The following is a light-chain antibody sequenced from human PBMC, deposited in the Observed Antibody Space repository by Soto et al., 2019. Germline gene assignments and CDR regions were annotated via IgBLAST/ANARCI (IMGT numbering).Light chain of an antibody. CDR3: QQYYSTPFT. Sequence: DIVMTQSPDSLDVSLGERATINCNSSQSVLHSSNNKNYLTWYQQKPGQPPKLLIYWASTRESGVPDRFSGSGSGTDFTLTISSLQAEDVAVYYCQQYYSTPFTFGPGTKVEIK. CDR1: QSVLHSSNNKNY. CDR2: WAS. J-gene: IGKJ3*01. V-gene: IGKV4-1*01.